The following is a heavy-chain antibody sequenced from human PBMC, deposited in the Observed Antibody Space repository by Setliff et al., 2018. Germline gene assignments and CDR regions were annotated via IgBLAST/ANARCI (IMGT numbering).Heavy chain of an antibody. CDR3: ARLGSSSGSGGFYYYYYYMDV. CDR1: GGSISSSSYH. Sequence: LSLTCTVSGGSISSSSYHWGWIRQPPGQGLEWIGYIYYSGRTYYNPSLKSRVTISVDTSKNQFSLKLSSVTAADTAVYYCARLGSSSGSGGFYYYYYYMDVWGKGTTVTVSS. J-gene: IGHJ6*03. D-gene: IGHD3-22*01. CDR2: IYYSGRT. V-gene: IGHV4-39*01.